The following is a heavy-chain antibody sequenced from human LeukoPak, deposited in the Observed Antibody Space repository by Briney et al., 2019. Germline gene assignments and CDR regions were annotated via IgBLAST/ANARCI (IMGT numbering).Heavy chain of an antibody. Sequence: GGSLRLSCAASGFTFSSYWMSWVRQAPEKGLEWVANIKQDGSDKYYVDSVKGRFTISRDNAGNSLYLQMNSLRADDTAVYYCARVRGVVRPFDYWGQGTLVTVSS. CDR2: IKQDGSDK. V-gene: IGHV3-7*01. CDR3: ARVRGVVRPFDY. D-gene: IGHD3-10*01. CDR1: GFTFSSYW. J-gene: IGHJ4*02.